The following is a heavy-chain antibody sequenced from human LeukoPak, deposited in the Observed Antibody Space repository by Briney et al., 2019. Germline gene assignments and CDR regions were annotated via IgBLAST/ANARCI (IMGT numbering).Heavy chain of an antibody. CDR1: GGTFSSYA. D-gene: IGHD3-3*01. Sequence: SVKVSCKASGGTFSSYAISWVRQAPGQGLEWMGGIIPIFGTANYAQKFQGRVTITTDESTSTAYMELSSLRSGDTAVYYCAAGLRFLEWSPYDYWGQGTLVTVSS. CDR3: AAGLRFLEWSPYDY. V-gene: IGHV1-69*05. J-gene: IGHJ4*02. CDR2: IIPIFGTA.